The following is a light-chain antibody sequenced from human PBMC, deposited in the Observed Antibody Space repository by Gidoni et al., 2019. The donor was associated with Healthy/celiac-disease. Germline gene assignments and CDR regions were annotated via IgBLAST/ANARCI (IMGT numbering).Light chain of an antibody. CDR1: ALTKQY. Sequence: SYDLPQPPSVAVSPGHTARITCSGDALTKQYASWYQQKPSQAPVLVIYTDSERPSGIPERFAGSSSGTTVTLTSSVVQAEDEADYYCQSADSSGTLVVGGGTMLTVL. J-gene: IGLJ2*01. V-gene: IGLV3-25*03. CDR3: QSADSSGTLV. CDR2: TDS.